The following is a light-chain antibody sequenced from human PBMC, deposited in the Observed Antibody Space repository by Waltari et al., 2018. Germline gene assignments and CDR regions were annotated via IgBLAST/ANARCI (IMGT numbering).Light chain of an antibody. CDR3: NSRDSSGDHVV. V-gene: IGLV3-19*01. J-gene: IGLJ3*02. Sequence: SSELTQDPAVSVALGQTITMTCQGDTPRSFSANWYQQKPGQAPVLVIFGQNNRPSGIPDRFSGSTSGNTGSLTITGAQAEDEADYYCNSRDSSGDHVVFGGGTKLTVL. CDR1: TPRSFS. CDR2: GQN.